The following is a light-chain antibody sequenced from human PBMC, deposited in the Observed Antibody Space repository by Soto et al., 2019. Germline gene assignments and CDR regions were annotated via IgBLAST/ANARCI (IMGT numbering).Light chain of an antibody. J-gene: IGLJ1*01. CDR1: SSDVGSYNL. CDR2: EGN. V-gene: IGLV2-23*01. CDR3: CSYASRDTYV. Sequence: QSVLTQPASVSGSPGQSITISCTGTSSDVGSYNLVSWYQQHPGKAPKLIIYEGNKRPSGISNRFSGSKSGNTASLTISGLQADDEADYYCCSYASRDTYVFGTGTKVTVL.